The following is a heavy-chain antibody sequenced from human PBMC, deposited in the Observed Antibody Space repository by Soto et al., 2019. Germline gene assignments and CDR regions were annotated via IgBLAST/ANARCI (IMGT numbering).Heavy chain of an antibody. V-gene: IGHV4-31*01. Sequence: QVQLQESGPGLVKPSQTLSLTCTVSGGSISSGGYYWSWIRQHPGKGLEWIGYIYYSGSTYYNPSLXXXVTIPVDTSKXXCXRXXSSVTAADTAVYYCARASIAVAGTKDGYYYYGMDVWGQGTTVTVSS. J-gene: IGHJ6*02. D-gene: IGHD6-19*01. CDR1: GGSISSGGYY. CDR3: ARASIAVAGTKDGYYYYGMDV. CDR2: IYYSGST.